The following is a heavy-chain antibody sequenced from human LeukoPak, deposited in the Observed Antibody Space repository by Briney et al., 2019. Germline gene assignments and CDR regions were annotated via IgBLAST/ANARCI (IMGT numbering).Heavy chain of an antibody. Sequence: ASVNVSCKASGYTFANYTINWVRLAPGQGLEWMGWIDTNTGNPTYAQGFAGRFVFSLDTSVTTTYLQISSLKAEDTAVYFCTRGRDTTGYFVYWGQGTLVTVSS. V-gene: IGHV7-4-1*02. D-gene: IGHD3-22*01. CDR2: IDTNTGNP. CDR1: GYTFANYT. J-gene: IGHJ4*02. CDR3: TRGRDTTGYFVY.